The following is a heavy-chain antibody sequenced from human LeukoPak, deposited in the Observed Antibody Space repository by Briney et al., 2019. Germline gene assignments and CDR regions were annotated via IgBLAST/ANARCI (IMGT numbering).Heavy chain of an antibody. D-gene: IGHD1-1*01. CDR1: GFSFTNGW. Sequence: GGSLRLSCVVSGFSFTNGWMSWVRQAPGKGLEWVGRIKRKTDSGTIDYGAPVKGRFTISRDDSKNTVYLQMNSLKTEDTAVYYCTAGLEKPDFDYWGQGTLVTVSS. J-gene: IGHJ4*02. V-gene: IGHV3-15*01. CDR2: IKRKTDSGTI. CDR3: TAGLEKPDFDY.